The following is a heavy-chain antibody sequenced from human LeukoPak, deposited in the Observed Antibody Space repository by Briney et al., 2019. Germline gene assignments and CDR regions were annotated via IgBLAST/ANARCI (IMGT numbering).Heavy chain of an antibody. J-gene: IGHJ6*03. D-gene: IGHD1-7*01. CDR2: ISAYNGNT. CDR3: ARDVGYNWNYAYYYYYHYMDV. Sequence: ASVKVSCKASGYTFTSYGISWVRQAPGQGLEWMGWISAYNGNTNYAQKLQGRVTMTTDTSTSTAYMELRSLRSDDTAVYYCARDVGYNWNYAYYYYYHYMDVWGKGTTVTVSS. CDR1: GYTFTSYG. V-gene: IGHV1-18*01.